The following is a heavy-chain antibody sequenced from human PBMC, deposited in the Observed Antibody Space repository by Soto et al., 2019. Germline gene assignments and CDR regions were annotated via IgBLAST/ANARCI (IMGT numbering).Heavy chain of an antibody. CDR1: GFSFSSHW. D-gene: IGHD2-2*01. Sequence: QPGGSLRLSCAASGFSFSSHWMNWVRQAPGKGLVWVSRISGDGRTTSHADSVKGRFTISRDNAKNTLYLQVNSLRVEDTAVYYCARGVPNCSSSSCYFDFWGQGILVTVSS. J-gene: IGHJ4*02. CDR3: ARGVPNCSSSSCYFDF. V-gene: IGHV3-74*01. CDR2: ISGDGRTT.